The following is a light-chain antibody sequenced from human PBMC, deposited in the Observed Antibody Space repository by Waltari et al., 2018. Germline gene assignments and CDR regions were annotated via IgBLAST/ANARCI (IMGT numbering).Light chain of an antibody. CDR2: EDI. V-gene: IGLV3-10*01. Sequence: SYELTQPPSVSVSPGQTARITCSGDALSKKYAYWYQQKSGQAPVRVIYEDIKRPTGIPGRFSCSSSGTTATLTISGAHVDDEADYYCYSTDFSGHDRVFGGGTKLTIL. CDR3: YSTDFSGHDRV. J-gene: IGLJ3*02. CDR1: ALSKKY.